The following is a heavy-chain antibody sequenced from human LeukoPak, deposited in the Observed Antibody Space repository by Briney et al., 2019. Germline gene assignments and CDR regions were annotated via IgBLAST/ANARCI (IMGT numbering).Heavy chain of an antibody. CDR3: AREQRGGDLAFDY. CDR1: GGSISNYY. J-gene: IGHJ4*02. D-gene: IGHD2-21*02. CDR2: IYTSGSA. Sequence: SETLSLTCTVSGGSISNYYWSWIRQPARKGLEWIGHIYTSGSANYNPSLRSRVTMSVDTSKSQFSLKLSSVTAADTAVYYCAREQRGGDLAFDYWGQGTLVTVSS. V-gene: IGHV4-4*07.